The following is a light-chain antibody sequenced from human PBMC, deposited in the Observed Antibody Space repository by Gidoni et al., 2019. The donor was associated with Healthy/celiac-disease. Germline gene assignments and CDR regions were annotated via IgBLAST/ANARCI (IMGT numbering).Light chain of an antibody. CDR3: QQYYSTPKT. CDR2: CAS. CDR1: QSVLYSSNNKNY. V-gene: IGKV4-1*01. Sequence: DIVMTQSPDSLAVSLGERATINCKSSQSVLYSSNNKNYLAWYQQKPGQPPKLLIYCASTRESGVPDRFSGSGSGTDFTLTISSLQAEDVAVSYCQQYYSTPKTFXQXTKVXIK. J-gene: IGKJ1*01.